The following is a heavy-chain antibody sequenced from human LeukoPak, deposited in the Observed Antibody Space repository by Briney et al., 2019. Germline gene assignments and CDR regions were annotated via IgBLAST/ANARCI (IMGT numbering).Heavy chain of an antibody. D-gene: IGHD3-10*01. Sequence: KSGGSLRLSCAASGFTFGSYSMNWVRQAPGKGLEWVSSISSSSSYIYYADSVKGRFTISRDNAKNSLYLQMNSLRAEDTAVYYCARDASMVRGVIITPCFDYWGQGTLVTVSS. CDR3: ARDASMVRGVIITPCFDY. CDR2: ISSSSSYI. CDR1: GFTFGSYS. J-gene: IGHJ4*02. V-gene: IGHV3-21*01.